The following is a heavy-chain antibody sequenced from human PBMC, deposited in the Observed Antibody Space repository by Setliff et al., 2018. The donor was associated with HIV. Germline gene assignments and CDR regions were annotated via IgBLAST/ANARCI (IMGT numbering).Heavy chain of an antibody. CDR1: GFSLSDYY. J-gene: IGHJ4*02. CDR2: ISGIGADT. CDR3: AKTPLY. V-gene: IGHV3-23*01. Sequence: PGGSLRLSCAASGFSLSDYYMNWIRQAPGKGLEWVSSISGIGADTYYADSVKGRFAISRDNSKNTLYLQMNSLRAEDTAVYYCAKTPLYWGQGTLVTVSS.